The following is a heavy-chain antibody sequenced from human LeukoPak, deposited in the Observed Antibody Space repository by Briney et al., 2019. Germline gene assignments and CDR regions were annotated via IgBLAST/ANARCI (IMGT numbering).Heavy chain of an antibody. J-gene: IGHJ3*02. CDR2: IRQYGSEK. CDR1: GFTFSNYG. Sequence: GGSLRLSCAASGFTFSNYGMHWVRQAPGKGLEWVANIRQYGSEKYYVDSVKGRFTISRDNAKNSLYLQMNSLRAEDTAVYYCARSGPIDIWGQGTMVTVSS. CDR3: ARSGPIDI. V-gene: IGHV3-7*03. D-gene: IGHD6-25*01.